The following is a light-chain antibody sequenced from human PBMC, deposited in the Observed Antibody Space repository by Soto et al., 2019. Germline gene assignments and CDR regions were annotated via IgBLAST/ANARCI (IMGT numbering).Light chain of an antibody. J-gene: IGKJ1*01. CDR1: QGISSY. V-gene: IGKV1-9*01. CDR2: TAS. Sequence: DVQLTQSPSFLSASVGDRVTITCRASQGISSYLAWYQQEPGKAPKLLIYTASNLQSGVPSRFSGSGSATEFTLTISSLQPEDFATYYCQRLDSYPRTFGQGTKVEIK. CDR3: QRLDSYPRT.